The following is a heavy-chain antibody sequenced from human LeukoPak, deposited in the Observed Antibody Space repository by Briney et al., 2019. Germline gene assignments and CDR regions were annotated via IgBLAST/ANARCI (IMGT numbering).Heavy chain of an antibody. Sequence: GGSLRLSCAASGFTFSNYWMHWFRQAPGKGLVWVSRINYDGSTNYADSVKGRFTISRDNARNTLYMQMNSLRAEDTAVYYCARGCSSTSCYPFDCWGQGTLVTVSS. V-gene: IGHV3-74*01. D-gene: IGHD2-2*01. CDR3: ARGCSSTSCYPFDC. CDR1: GFTFSNYW. CDR2: INYDGST. J-gene: IGHJ4*02.